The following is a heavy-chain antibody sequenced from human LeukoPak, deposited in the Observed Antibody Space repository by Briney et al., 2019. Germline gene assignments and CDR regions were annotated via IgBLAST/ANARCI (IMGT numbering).Heavy chain of an antibody. J-gene: IGHJ4*02. CDR3: AKVYDTSGYFYAMDY. CDR2: ISGRDGGT. D-gene: IGHD3-22*01. Sequence: GGSLRLSCAAPGFTFTSYAISWVRQAPGKGLEWVSTISGRDGGTYYADSVKGRFTISRDTSKNTLYLQMNSLRAEDTAVYYCAKVYDTSGYFYAMDYWGQGTLVTVSS. CDR1: GFTFTSYA. V-gene: IGHV3-23*01.